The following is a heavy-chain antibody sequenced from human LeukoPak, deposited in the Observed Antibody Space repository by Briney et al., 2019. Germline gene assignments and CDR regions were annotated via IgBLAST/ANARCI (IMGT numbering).Heavy chain of an antibody. CDR2: ISAYNGNT. D-gene: IGHD3-22*01. V-gene: IGHV1-18*01. CDR1: GYTFTSYS. Sequence: ASVKVSCKASGYTFTSYSISWVRQAPGQGLEWMGWISAYNGNTNRAQKLQGRVTMTTDTSTSTAYMELRSLRSDDTAVYCCARDASICSGGSCFFLYYYDSSGYYLNDYSRQGTLVTVSS. CDR3: ARDASICSGGSCFFLYYYDSSGYYLNDY. J-gene: IGHJ4*02.